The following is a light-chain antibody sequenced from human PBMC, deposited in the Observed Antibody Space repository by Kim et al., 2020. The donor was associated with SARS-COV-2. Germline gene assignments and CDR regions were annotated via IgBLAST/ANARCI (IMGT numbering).Light chain of an antibody. CDR3: KSHSSESTYT. V-gene: IGKV3-20*01. CDR1: QSVRKTY. J-gene: IGKJ2*01. Sequence: EIVLTQSPDTLSLSPGEGATLSCRASQSVRKTYLAWYQQKPGQAPRLLIYGGSSRATAIPDRFSGSGSGTDFTLTISRVDPEDFAVYYCKSHSSESTYTFGQGTKLEI. CDR2: GGS.